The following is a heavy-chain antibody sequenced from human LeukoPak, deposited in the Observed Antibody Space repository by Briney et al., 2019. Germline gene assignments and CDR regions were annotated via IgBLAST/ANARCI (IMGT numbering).Heavy chain of an antibody. CDR2: IYYRGST. J-gene: IGHJ4*02. Sequence: SETLSLTCTVSGGSISSSSYYWGWIRQPPGKGLEWIGSIYYRGSTYYNPSLRSRVTISVDTSKNQFSLKLSSVTAADTAVYYCARENSAVAEPGLDYWGQGTLVTVSS. V-gene: IGHV4-39*07. CDR1: GGSISSSSYY. D-gene: IGHD6-19*01. CDR3: ARENSAVAEPGLDY.